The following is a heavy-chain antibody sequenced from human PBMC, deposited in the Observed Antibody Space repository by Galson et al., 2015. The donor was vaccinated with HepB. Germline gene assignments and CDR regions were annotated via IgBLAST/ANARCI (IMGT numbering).Heavy chain of an antibody. V-gene: IGHV3-43*01. CDR1: GFTFDDYT. D-gene: IGHD1-26*01. Sequence: SLRLSCAASGFTFDDYTMHWVRQAPGKGLEWVSLISWDGGSTYYADSVKGRFTISRDNSKNSLYLQMSSLRTEDTALYYCAKARSSGSNPDIDYWGQGTLVTVSS. CDR2: ISWDGGST. CDR3: AKARSSGSNPDIDY. J-gene: IGHJ4*02.